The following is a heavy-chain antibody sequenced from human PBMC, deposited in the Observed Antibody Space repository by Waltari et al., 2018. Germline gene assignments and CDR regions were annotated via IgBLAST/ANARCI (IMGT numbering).Heavy chain of an antibody. CDR1: GFTFSSYW. J-gene: IGHJ4*02. CDR2: INTDGSST. CDR3: ARAGSSWYGGYYFDY. Sequence: EVQLVESGGGLVQPGGSLRLSCAASGFTFSSYWMHWVRQATGKGLVWVSRINTDGSSTSYSDSVKGRFTISRDNAKNTLYLQMNSLRAEDTAVYYCARAGSSWYGGYYFDYWGQGTLVTVSS. D-gene: IGHD6-13*01. V-gene: IGHV3-74*01.